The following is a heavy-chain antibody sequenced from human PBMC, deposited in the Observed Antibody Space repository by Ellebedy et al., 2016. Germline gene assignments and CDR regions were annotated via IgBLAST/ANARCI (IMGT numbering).Heavy chain of an antibody. CDR2: ISAGGDNT. J-gene: IGHJ4*02. V-gene: IGHV3-23*01. CDR3: RHGHYADY. D-gene: IGHD3/OR15-3a*01. CDR1: GFTFSTFF. Sequence: GESLKISXAASGFTFSTFFMGWVRQAPGKGLEWVSTISAGGDNTQFADSVKGRFTVSRDNSRNTVYLQMNDLRVEDTALYYCRHGHYADYWGQGTLVTVSS.